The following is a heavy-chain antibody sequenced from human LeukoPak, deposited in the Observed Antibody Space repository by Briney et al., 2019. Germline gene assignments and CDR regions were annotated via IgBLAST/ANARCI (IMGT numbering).Heavy chain of an antibody. V-gene: IGHV1-46*01. CDR3: ARAGALYCSGGSCYDY. D-gene: IGHD2-15*01. CDR1: GYTFTSYC. CDR2: INPSGGST. J-gene: IGHJ4*02. Sequence: ASVKVSCKASGYTFTSYCMHWVRQAPGQGLEWMGIINPSGGSTSYAQKFQGRVTMTRDTSTSTVYMELSSLRSEDTAVYYCARAGALYCSGGSCYDYWGQGTLVTVSS.